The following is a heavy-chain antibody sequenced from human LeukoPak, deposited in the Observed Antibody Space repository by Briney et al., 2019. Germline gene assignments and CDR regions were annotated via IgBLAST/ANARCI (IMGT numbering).Heavy chain of an antibody. Sequence: TGGSLRLSCAASGFTFRNYGMHWVRQAPGKGLEWVAVISSDGNEKYYADSVKGRFTISRDNAKNTLYLQMNSLRAEDTAVYYCARPYDSSGYYYVAPWYFDLWGRGTLVTVSS. J-gene: IGHJ2*01. D-gene: IGHD3-22*01. CDR1: GFTFRNYG. CDR2: ISSDGNEK. CDR3: ARPYDSSGYYYVAPWYFDL. V-gene: IGHV3-30*03.